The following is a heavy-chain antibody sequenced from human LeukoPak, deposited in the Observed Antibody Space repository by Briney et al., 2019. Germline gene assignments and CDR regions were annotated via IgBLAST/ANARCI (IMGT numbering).Heavy chain of an antibody. CDR2: IRYDGSNK. CDR1: GFTFSSYG. J-gene: IGHJ3*02. Sequence: PGGSLRLSCAASGFTFSSYGMHWVRQAPGKGLEWVAFIRYDGSNKYYADSVKGRFTISRDNSKNTLYLQMNSLRAEDTAVYYCAKDRGGSHYAFDIWGQGTMVTVSS. V-gene: IGHV3-30*02. CDR3: AKDRGGSHYAFDI. D-gene: IGHD1-26*01.